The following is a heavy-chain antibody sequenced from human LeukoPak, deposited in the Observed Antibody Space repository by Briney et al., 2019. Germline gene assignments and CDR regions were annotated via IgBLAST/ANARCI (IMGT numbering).Heavy chain of an antibody. D-gene: IGHD3-16*01. Sequence: GGSLRLSCAASGFTFSSYGMSWVRQAPGKGLEWVSAISGSGGSTYYADSVKGRFTISRDNSKDTLYLQMNSLRAEDTAVYYCAKDLGGGPHDTHWGQGTLVTVSS. CDR2: ISGSGGST. CDR1: GFTFSSYG. CDR3: AKDLGGGPHDTH. V-gene: IGHV3-23*01. J-gene: IGHJ4*02.